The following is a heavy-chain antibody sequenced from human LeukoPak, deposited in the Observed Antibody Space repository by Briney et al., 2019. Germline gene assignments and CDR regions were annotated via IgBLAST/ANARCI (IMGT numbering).Heavy chain of an antibody. CDR1: GFTVSSYG. D-gene: IGHD6-19*01. CDR3: ARGRGRIAVAVEFDY. V-gene: IGHV3-30*03. CDR2: ISSDGSNK. Sequence: GGSLRLSCAASGFTVSSYGMHWVRQAPGKGLEWVAVISSDGSNKHYADSVKGRFTISRDNSKNTLYLQVNSLRADDTAVYYCARGRGRIAVAVEFDYWGQGTLVTVSS. J-gene: IGHJ4*02.